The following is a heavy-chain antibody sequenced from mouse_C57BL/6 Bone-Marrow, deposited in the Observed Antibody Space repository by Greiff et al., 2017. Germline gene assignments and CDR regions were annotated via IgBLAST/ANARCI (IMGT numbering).Heavy chain of an antibody. V-gene: IGHV5-6*01. CDR3: ARHESVDWYFDV. Sequence: EVQVVESGGDLVKPGGSLKLSCAASGFTFSSYGMSWVRQTPDKRLEWVATISSGGSYTYYPDSVKGRFTISRDNAKNTLYLQMSSLKSEDTAMYYCARHESVDWYFDVWGTGTTVTVSS. CDR1: GFTFSSYG. D-gene: IGHD1-3*01. J-gene: IGHJ1*03. CDR2: ISSGGSYT.